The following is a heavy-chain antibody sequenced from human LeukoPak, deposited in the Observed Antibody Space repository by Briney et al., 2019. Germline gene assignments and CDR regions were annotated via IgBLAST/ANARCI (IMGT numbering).Heavy chain of an antibody. D-gene: IGHD3-22*01. CDR3: AREEELDYYDSSGFDY. V-gene: IGHV3-33*01. J-gene: IGHJ4*02. Sequence: GGSLRLSCAASGFTFSSYGMHWVRQAPGKGLEWVAVIWYDGSNKYYADSVKGRFTISRDNSKNTLYLQMNSLRAEDTAVYYCAREEELDYYDSSGFDYWGQGTLVTVSS. CDR2: IWYDGSNK. CDR1: GFTFSSYG.